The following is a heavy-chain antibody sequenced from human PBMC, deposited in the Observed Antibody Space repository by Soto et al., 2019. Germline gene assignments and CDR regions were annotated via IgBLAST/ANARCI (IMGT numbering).Heavy chain of an antibody. J-gene: IGHJ4*02. D-gene: IGHD6-6*01. V-gene: IGHV3-23*01. Sequence: PGGSLRLSCAASGFAFSNYAMHWVRQAPGKGLEWVSSISTSIDATYYADSVKGRFTISRDDSKNPLYLQMNSLRAEDSAVYYCAKDRTVAARHFDYWGQGTQVTVSS. CDR3: AKDRTVAARHFDY. CDR1: GFAFSNYA. CDR2: ISTSIDAT.